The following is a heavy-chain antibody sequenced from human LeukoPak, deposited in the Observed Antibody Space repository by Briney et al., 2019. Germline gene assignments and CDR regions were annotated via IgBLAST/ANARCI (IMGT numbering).Heavy chain of an antibody. J-gene: IGHJ6*03. Sequence: PGGSLRLSCAASGGTFSNYWMTLVRQAPGKGLEWVADIKQDGSEKLYVNSVRGRFTISRDNAKMSLFLQMNSLSAEDTDVYYCARDNGVVHGVYYMDVWGKGTTVTVS. CDR3: ARDNGVVHGVYYMDV. V-gene: IGHV3-7*01. CDR1: GGTFSNYW. D-gene: IGHD3-3*01. CDR2: IKQDGSEK.